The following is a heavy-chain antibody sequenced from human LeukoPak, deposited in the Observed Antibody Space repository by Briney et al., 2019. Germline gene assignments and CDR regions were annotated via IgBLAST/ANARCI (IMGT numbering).Heavy chain of an antibody. V-gene: IGHV3-30*03. J-gene: IGHJ1*01. CDR3: GAAPYSPGWLHFKH. CDR2: ISNDGSKK. CDR1: GFTFSNYG. D-gene: IGHD3-9*01. Sequence: GRSLRLSCAASGFTFSNYGIHWVRLAPGKGLEWVAVISNDGSKKYYGESVKGRFTISRDNRNNTLYLQMNSLRGDDTAIYYCGAAPYSPGWLHFKHWGQGPLVPVPS.